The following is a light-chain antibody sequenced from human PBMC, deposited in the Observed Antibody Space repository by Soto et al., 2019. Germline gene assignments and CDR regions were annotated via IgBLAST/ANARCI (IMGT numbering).Light chain of an antibody. J-gene: IGLJ1*01. CDR1: SSDVGGYKY. CDR3: SSYTSSTTDV. CDR2: EVN. Sequence: QSALTQPASVSGSPGQSITISCTGTSSDVGGYKYVSWYQQHPGKAPQLMIYEVNNRPSGVSNRFSGSKSGNTASLTISGLQAEDEADYYCSSYTSSTTDVFGTGTKLTVL. V-gene: IGLV2-14*01.